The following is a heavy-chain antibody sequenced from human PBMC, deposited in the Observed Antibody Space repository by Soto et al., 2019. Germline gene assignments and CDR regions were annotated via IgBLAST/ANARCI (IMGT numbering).Heavy chain of an antibody. CDR3: ARGYCSSTSCYWNDYYYYYGMDV. V-gene: IGHV3-21*01. D-gene: IGHD2-2*01. CDR2: ISSSSSYI. J-gene: IGHJ6*02. CDR1: GFTFSSYS. Sequence: GGSLRLSCAASGFTFSSYSMNWVRQAPGKGLEWISSISSSSSYIYYADSVKGRFTISRDNAKNSLYLQMNSLRAEDTAVYYRARGYCSSTSCYWNDYYYYYGMDVWGQGTTVTVSS.